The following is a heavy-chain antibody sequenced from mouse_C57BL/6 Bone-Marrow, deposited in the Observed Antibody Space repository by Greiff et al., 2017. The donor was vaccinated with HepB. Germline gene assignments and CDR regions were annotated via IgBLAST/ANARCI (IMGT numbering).Heavy chain of an antibody. CDR2: INPGSGGT. J-gene: IGHJ1*03. Sequence: QVQLQQSGAELVRPGTSVKVSCKASGYAFTNYLIEWVKQRPGQGLEWIGVINPGSGGTNYNEKFKGKATLTADKSSSTAYMQLISLTSEDSAVYFCAVVAKYWYFDVWGTGTTVTVSS. CDR1: GYAFTNYL. D-gene: IGHD1-1*01. CDR3: AVVAKYWYFDV. V-gene: IGHV1-54*01.